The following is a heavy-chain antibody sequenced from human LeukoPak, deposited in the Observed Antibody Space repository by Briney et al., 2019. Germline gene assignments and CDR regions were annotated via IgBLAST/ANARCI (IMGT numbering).Heavy chain of an antibody. D-gene: IGHD3-10*01. V-gene: IGHV1-69*05. CDR3: ARYYYGSGSLDY. CDR2: IIPIFGTA. Sequence: SVKVSCKASGYTFTSYGISWVRQAPGQGLEWMGGIIPIFGTANYAQKFQGRVTITTDESTSTAYMELSSLRSEDTAVYYCARYYYGSGSLDYWGQGTLVTVSS. J-gene: IGHJ4*02. CDR1: GYTFTSYG.